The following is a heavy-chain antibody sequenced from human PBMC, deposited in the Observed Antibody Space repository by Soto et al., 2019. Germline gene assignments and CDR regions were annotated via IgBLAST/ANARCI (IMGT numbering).Heavy chain of an antibody. D-gene: IGHD3-22*01. V-gene: IGHV3-23*01. CDR2: ISGSGGIT. CDR1: GFTFSSYA. CDR3: AREYYDSSAQGTYYYGMDV. J-gene: IGHJ6*02. Sequence: GGSLRLSCAASGFTFSSYAMSWVRQAPGKGLEWVSAISGSGGITYYADSVKGRFTISRDNSKNTLYLQMNSLRAEDTAVYYCAREYYDSSAQGTYYYGMDVWGQGTTVTVS.